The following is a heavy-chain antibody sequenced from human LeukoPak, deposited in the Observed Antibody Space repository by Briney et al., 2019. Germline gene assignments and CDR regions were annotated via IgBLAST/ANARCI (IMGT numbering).Heavy chain of an antibody. Sequence: SVKVSCKASGGTFSSYAISWVRQAPGQGLEWMGGIIPIFGTANYAQKFQGRVTITTDESTSTAYMELSSLRSEDTAVYYCAGHYDSSGYYYEVYFDYWGQGTLVTVSS. CDR3: AGHYDSSGYYYEVYFDY. CDR2: IIPIFGTA. J-gene: IGHJ4*02. CDR1: GGTFSSYA. D-gene: IGHD3-22*01. V-gene: IGHV1-69*05.